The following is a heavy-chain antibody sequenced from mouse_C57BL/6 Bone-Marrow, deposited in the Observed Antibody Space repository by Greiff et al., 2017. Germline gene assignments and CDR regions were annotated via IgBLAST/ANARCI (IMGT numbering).Heavy chain of an antibody. CDR2: IYPGSGST. Sequence: QVQLQQPGAELVKPGASVKMSCKASGYTFTSYWITWVKQRPGQGLEWIGDIYPGSGSTNYNEKFKSKATLTVDTSASTAYMQHSSLTSADSAVFDCARPDYNNCWYFDVWGTGTTVTVSA. CDR1: GYTFTSYW. J-gene: IGHJ1*03. D-gene: IGHD2-5*01. V-gene: IGHV1-55*01. CDR3: ARPDYNNCWYFDV.